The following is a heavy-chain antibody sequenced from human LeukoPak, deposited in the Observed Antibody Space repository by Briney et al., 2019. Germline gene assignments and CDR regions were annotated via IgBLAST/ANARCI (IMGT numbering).Heavy chain of an antibody. J-gene: IGHJ5*02. CDR1: GGSISRYY. D-gene: IGHD3-3*01. CDR2: IYYSGST. V-gene: IGHV4-59*01. CDR3: SGDRDFWSGSTVGFDP. Sequence: SETLSLTCTVSGGSISRYYWSWIRQPPGKGLEWIGYIYYSGSTNYNPSLKSRVTISVDTSKNQFSLNLRSVTAADTAVYYCSGDRDFWSGSTVGFDPWGQGTLATVSS.